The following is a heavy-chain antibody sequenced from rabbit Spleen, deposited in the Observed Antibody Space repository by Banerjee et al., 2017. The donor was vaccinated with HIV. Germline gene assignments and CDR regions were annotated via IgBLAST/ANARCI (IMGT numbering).Heavy chain of an antibody. Sequence: QSLEESGGGLVKPGASLTLTCKASGFSFNSGDDMCWVRQAPGKGLEWIGYIDPIFGITYYASWVNGRFTISSHNAQNTLYLQLNSLTAADTATYFCVREVAAKFNLWGPGTLVTVS. CDR2: IDPIFGIT. CDR3: VREVAAKFNL. CDR1: GFSFNSGDD. J-gene: IGHJ4*01. D-gene: IGHD4-1*01. V-gene: IGHV1S40*01.